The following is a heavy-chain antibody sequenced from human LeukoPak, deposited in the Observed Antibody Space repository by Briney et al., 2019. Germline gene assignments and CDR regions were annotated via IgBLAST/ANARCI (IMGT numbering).Heavy chain of an antibody. V-gene: IGHV3-23*01. CDR1: GFTFSSCG. CDR3: AKDRWDIVVVVAIFDY. J-gene: IGHJ4*02. D-gene: IGHD2-15*01. Sequence: WGTLRLSCAAPGFTFSSCGMSWVRQAPGKGLEWVSALSDSGSSTFYADSVKGRFTISRDNSKNTLYLQMNSLRAEDTAVYYCAKDRWDIVVVVAIFDYWGQGTLVTVSS. CDR2: LSDSGSST.